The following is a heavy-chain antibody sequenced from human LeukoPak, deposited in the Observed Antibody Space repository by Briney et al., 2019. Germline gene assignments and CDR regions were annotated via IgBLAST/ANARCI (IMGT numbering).Heavy chain of an antibody. CDR2: IYSGGST. J-gene: IGHJ3*02. CDR1: GFTVSSNY. D-gene: IGHD1-1*01. CDR3: ARTWNGAFDI. V-gene: IGHV3-66*01. Sequence: AASGFTVSSNYMSWVRQAPGKGLECVSVIYSGGSTYYADSVKGRLTISRDNSKNTVYLQMSSLRAEDTAIYYCARTWNGAFDIWGQGTMVTVSS.